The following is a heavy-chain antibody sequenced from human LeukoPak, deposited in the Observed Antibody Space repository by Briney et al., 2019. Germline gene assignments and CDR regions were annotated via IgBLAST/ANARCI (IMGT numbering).Heavy chain of an antibody. D-gene: IGHD2-2*01. CDR3: AREIEDIVVVPAAVHDY. J-gene: IGHJ4*02. CDR1: GYTFTGYY. CDR2: ISPNSGGT. V-gene: IGHV1-2*02. Sequence: ASVKVSCKASGYTFTGYYMHWVRQAPGQGLEWMGWISPNSGGTNYAQKFQGRVTMTRDTSISTAYMELSRLRSDDTAVYYCAREIEDIVVVPAAVHDYWGQGTLVTVSS.